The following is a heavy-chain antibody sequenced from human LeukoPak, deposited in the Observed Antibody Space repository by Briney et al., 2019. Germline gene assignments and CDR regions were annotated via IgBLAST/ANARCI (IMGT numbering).Heavy chain of an antibody. J-gene: IGHJ6*03. CDR1: GGSISSYY. Sequence: PSETLSLTCTVSGGSISSYYWSWIRQPPGKGLEWIGYTYYSGSTNYNPSLKSRVTMSVDTSKNQFSLKLSSVTAADTAVYYCAREGLDYYYYYMDVWGKGTTVTISS. V-gene: IGHV4-59*12. CDR2: TYYSGST. D-gene: IGHD3-16*01. CDR3: AREGLDYYYYYMDV.